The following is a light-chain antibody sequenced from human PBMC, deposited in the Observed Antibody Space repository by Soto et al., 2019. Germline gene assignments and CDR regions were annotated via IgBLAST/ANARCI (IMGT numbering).Light chain of an antibody. CDR2: WAS. CDR1: RSLFFSSNKKTY. Sequence: DIVLTQSQDSLSLPLGGGPTITCKAGRSLFFSSNKKTYMGWYQQRPGQPPKLLIYWASSRQSGVPDRFSGSGSETDFTLSISSVQAEDVAVYYCHQYSETPLSFGRGTKIEIK. CDR3: HQYSETPLS. J-gene: IGKJ4*01. V-gene: IGKV4-1*01.